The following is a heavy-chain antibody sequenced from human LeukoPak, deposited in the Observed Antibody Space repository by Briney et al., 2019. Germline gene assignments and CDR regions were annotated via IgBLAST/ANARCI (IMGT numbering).Heavy chain of an antibody. V-gene: IGHV1-2*02. CDR2: INPNSGGT. Sequence: ASVKVSCKASGYTFTDYYIHWVRQAPGQALEWMGWINPNSGGTKYAQKLQGRVTMTTDTSISTAYMEMSRLTSDDTAVYYCARDAHNGYEFHDWFDPWGQGALVTVSS. CDR3: ARDAHNGYEFHDWFDP. J-gene: IGHJ5*02. CDR1: GYTFTDYY. D-gene: IGHD5-12*01.